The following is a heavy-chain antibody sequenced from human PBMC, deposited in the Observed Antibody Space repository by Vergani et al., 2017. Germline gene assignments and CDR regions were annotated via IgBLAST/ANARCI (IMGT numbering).Heavy chain of an antibody. J-gene: IGHJ4*02. CDR1: GFTFSSYS. V-gene: IGHV3-21*01. Sequence: EVQLVESGGGLVKPGGSLRLSCAASGFTFSSYSMNWVRQAPRKGLEWVSSISSSSIYRYYAAAVKGRFTISRDNAKNSLYLQMNSLRAEDTAVYYCAGAYCSSTSCYGGYWGQGTLVTVSS. CDR3: AGAYCSSTSCYGGY. D-gene: IGHD2-2*01. CDR2: ISSSSIYR.